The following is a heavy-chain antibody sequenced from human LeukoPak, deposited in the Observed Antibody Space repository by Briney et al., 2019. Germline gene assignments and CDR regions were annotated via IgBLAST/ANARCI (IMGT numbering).Heavy chain of an antibody. Sequence: GASLKISYKGSGSSFTSYWIAWVRPMPGEGLAWMGIIRPSDSDTRYSPSFQGQVTISADKSINTAYLQWSSLKASDTAMYYCARHRYSSSWTDFDSWGQGTLVSVSS. V-gene: IGHV5-51*01. CDR2: IRPSDSDT. CDR1: GSSFTSYW. D-gene: IGHD6-13*01. J-gene: IGHJ4*02. CDR3: ARHRYSSSWTDFDS.